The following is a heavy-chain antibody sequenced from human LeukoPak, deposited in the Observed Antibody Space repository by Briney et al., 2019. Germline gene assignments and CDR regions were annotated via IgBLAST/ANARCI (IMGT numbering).Heavy chain of an antibody. Sequence: PSETLSLTCAVYGGSFSGYYWTLIRQPPGKGLEWIGEINHSGSTNYNPSLKSRVTISVDTSKNQFSLKLSSVTAADTAVYYCARGGYCSGGSCYSGWFDPWGEGTLVTVSS. CDR2: INHSGST. CDR1: GGSFSGYY. D-gene: IGHD2-15*01. V-gene: IGHV4-34*01. CDR3: ARGGYCSGGSCYSGWFDP. J-gene: IGHJ5*02.